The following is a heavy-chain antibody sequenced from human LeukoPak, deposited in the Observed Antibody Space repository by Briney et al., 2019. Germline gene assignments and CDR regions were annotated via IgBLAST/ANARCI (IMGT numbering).Heavy chain of an antibody. V-gene: IGHV4-38-2*01. Sequence: PSETLSLTCAVSGYSISSGYYWGWIRQPPGKGLEWIGSIYHSGSTYYNPSLKSRVTISVDTSKNQFSLKLSSVTAAGTAVYYCARQPAAFFDYWGQGTLVTVSS. CDR1: GYSISSGYY. CDR2: IYHSGST. J-gene: IGHJ4*02. D-gene: IGHD2-2*01. CDR3: ARQPAAFFDY.